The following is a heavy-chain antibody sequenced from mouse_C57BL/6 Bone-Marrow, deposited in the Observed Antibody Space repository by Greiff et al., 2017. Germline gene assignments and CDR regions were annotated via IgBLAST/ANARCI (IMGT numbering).Heavy chain of an antibody. CDR3: ARDYYGSSFAY. Sequence: QVQLQQSGAELVRPGTSVKVSCKASGYAFTNYLIEWVKQRPGQGLEWIGVINPGSGGTNYNEKFKGKATLTADKSSSTASMQLSSLTSDDSAVYFCARDYYGSSFAYWGQGTLVTVSA. CDR1: GYAFTNYL. CDR2: INPGSGGT. D-gene: IGHD1-1*01. J-gene: IGHJ3*01. V-gene: IGHV1-54*01.